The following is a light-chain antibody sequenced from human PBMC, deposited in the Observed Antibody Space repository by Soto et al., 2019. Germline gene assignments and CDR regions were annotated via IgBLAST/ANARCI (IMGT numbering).Light chain of an antibody. J-gene: IGKJ2*01. CDR1: QNVNSNY. CDR2: GAS. V-gene: IGKV3-20*01. CDR3: QQYGSSPMYS. Sequence: EIVLTQSPGTLSLSPGERATLSCRASQNVNSNYLAWYQQKPGQAPRLLIYGASRRAAGIPDRFSGSGSGTDSTLTISRLDPEDFAVYSCQQYGSSPMYSFGQGTKLEIK.